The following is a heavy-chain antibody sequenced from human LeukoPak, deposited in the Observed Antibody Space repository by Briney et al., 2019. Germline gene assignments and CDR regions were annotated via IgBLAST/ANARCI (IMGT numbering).Heavy chain of an antibody. Sequence: SGGSLRLSCAASGFTFSSYVMSCVRQAPGKGLEWVSAIRGSGGSTYYADSVKGRFTISRDNSKNTLYLQVNSLRAEDAAVYYCAKGNNDYSNYYFDYWGQGTLVTVSS. J-gene: IGHJ4*02. CDR2: IRGSGGST. CDR3: AKGNNDYSNYYFDY. V-gene: IGHV3-23*01. D-gene: IGHD4-11*01. CDR1: GFTFSSYV.